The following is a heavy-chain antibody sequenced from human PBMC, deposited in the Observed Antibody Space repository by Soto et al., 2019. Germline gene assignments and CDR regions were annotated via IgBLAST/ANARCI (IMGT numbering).Heavy chain of an antibody. CDR3: AKSLNALRVRYYYGMDV. J-gene: IGHJ6*02. CDR1: GFTFSSYA. V-gene: IGHV3-23*01. D-gene: IGHD3-22*01. CDR2: ISGSGGST. Sequence: QPGGSLRLSCAASGFTFSSYAMSWVRQAPGKGLEWVSAISGSGGSTYYADSVKGRFTISRDNSKNTLYLQMNSLRAEDTAVYYCAKSLNALRVRYYYGMDVWGQGTTVTV.